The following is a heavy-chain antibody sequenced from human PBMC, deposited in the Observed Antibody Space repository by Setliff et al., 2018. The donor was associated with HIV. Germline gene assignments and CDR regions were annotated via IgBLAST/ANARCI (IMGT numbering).Heavy chain of an antibody. CDR1: GGSFNGYY. J-gene: IGHJ6*03. V-gene: IGHV4-34*01. CDR3: ARGFSGQYSFTGYMYV. Sequence: SETLSLTCAVYGGSFNGYYWNWIRQPPGKGLEWIGEINHSGGTKYNPSLKSRVTISVDPSKKQFSLKVNSVTAADTAVYYCARGFSGQYSFTGYMYVWGKGATFTVSS. CDR2: INHSGGT. D-gene: IGHD2-15*01.